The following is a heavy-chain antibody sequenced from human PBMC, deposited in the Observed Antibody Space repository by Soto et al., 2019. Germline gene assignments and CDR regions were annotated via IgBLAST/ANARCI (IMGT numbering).Heavy chain of an antibody. CDR3: ARDPVGDTHFDY. J-gene: IGHJ4*02. D-gene: IGHD1-26*01. CDR2: IYYLGRT. V-gene: IGHV4-59*01. CDR1: SISTYY. Sequence: SSETLSLTCTVDSISTYYWNWIRQPPGKGLEWIGYIYYLGRTNYNSSLKSRITMSIDTSKNQFSLKLSSVTAADTAIYYCARDPVGDTHFDYWGQGAPVTVS.